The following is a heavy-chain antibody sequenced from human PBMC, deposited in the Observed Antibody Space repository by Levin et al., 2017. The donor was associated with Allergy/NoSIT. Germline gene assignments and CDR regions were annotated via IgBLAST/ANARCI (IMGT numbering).Heavy chain of an antibody. D-gene: IGHD7-27*01. CDR3: AKDVDITGDILFFDY. J-gene: IGHJ4*02. V-gene: IGHV3-9*01. Sequence: SLKISCAASGFTFDDYAMHWVRQAPGKGLEWVSGISWNSGSIGYADSVKGRFTISRDNAKNSLYLQMNSLRAEDTALYYCAKDVDITGDILFFDYWGQGTLVTVSS. CDR2: ISWNSGSI. CDR1: GFTFDDYA.